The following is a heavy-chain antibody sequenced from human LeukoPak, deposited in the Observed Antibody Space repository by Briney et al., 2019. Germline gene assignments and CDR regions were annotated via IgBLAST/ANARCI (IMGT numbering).Heavy chain of an antibody. CDR2: INHSGST. CDR3: ARLVLTYYYHSNGYSTKINWFDP. V-gene: IGHV4-34*01. CDR1: GGSFSGYY. D-gene: IGHD3-22*01. Sequence: SETLSLTCAVYGGSFSGYYWSWIRQPPGKGLEWIGEINHSGSTNYNPSLKSRVTISVDTSKNQFSLKLSSVTAADTAVYYCARLVLTYYYHSNGYSTKINWFDPWGQGTLVTVSS. J-gene: IGHJ5*02.